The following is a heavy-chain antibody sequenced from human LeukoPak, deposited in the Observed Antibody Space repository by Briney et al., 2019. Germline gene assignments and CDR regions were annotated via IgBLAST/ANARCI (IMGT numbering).Heavy chain of an antibody. J-gene: IGHJ4*02. CDR1: SGSINSYY. CDR3: ARGGSYYDY. CDR2: IYYSGSP. V-gene: IGHV4-59*01. D-gene: IGHD1-26*01. Sequence: SETLSLTCTVSSGSINSYYWMWLRQPPGKGLEWIGYIYYSGSPNYNPSLKSRVTMSVDTSKNHCSLKLSSVTAADTAVYYCARGGSYYDYWGQGTLVTVSS.